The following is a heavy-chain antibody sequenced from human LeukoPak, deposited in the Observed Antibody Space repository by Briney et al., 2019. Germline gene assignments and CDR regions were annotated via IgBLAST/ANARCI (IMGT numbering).Heavy chain of an antibody. CDR3: ASWAGGNEPVASFDY. J-gene: IGHJ4*02. CDR2: INLYNGAT. V-gene: IGHV1-2*06. Sequence: LAASVKVSCKPTGYSFTAYYIFWMRQAPGQGLECMGRINLYNGATKYAQRFQSRVTMTRDTSISTAYMELSRLRSDDTATYYCASWAGGNEPVASFDYWGQGTLVTVSS. D-gene: IGHD1-14*01. CDR1: GYSFTAYY.